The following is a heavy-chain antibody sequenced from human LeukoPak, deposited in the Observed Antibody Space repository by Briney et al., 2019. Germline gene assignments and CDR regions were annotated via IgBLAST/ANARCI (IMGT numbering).Heavy chain of an antibody. V-gene: IGHV3-30*18. Sequence: GGSLRLSCAASGFTSSSYGMHWVRQAPGKGLEWVAVISYDGSNIYYVDSVKGRFTISRDNSKNTVYLQMNSLRGEDTAVYYCAKSGIAATGQRGYFDYWGQGTLVTVSS. D-gene: IGHD6-13*01. CDR3: AKSGIAATGQRGYFDY. J-gene: IGHJ4*02. CDR1: GFTSSSYG. CDR2: ISYDGSNI.